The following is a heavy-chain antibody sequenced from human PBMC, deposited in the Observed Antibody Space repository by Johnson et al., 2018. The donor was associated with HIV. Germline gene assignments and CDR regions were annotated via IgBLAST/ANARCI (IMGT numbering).Heavy chain of an antibody. CDR1: EFILSDYY. J-gene: IGHJ3*02. CDR3: ARGTLTGTTGGFDI. D-gene: IGHD1-20*01. Sequence: QVQLVESGGGLVQPGGSLRLSCGASEFILSDYYISWVRQAPEKGLEWISYISSSGGTIFYADSVKGRFTISRDIAKNTLYLQMSSLRAEDTALYYCARGTLTGTTGGFDIWGQGTMVTGSA. CDR2: ISSSGGTI. V-gene: IGHV3-11*01.